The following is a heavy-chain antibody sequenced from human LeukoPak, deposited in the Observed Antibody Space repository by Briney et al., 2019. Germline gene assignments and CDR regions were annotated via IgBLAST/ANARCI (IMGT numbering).Heavy chain of an antibody. CDR2: FDPEDGET. J-gene: IGHJ3*02. V-gene: IGHV1-24*01. Sequence: ASVKVSCKVSGYTLTELSMHWVRQAPGKGLEWMGGFDPEDGETIYAQKFQGRVTMTEDTSTDTAYMELSSLRSEDTAVYYCATRAPHSSGYYYVDAFDIWAQGTMVTVSS. D-gene: IGHD3-22*01. CDR3: ATRAPHSSGYYYVDAFDI. CDR1: GYTLTELS.